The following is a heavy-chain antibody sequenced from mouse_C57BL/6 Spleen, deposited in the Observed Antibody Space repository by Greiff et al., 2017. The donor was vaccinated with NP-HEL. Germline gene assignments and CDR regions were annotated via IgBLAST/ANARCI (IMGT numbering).Heavy chain of an antibody. CDR1: GYAFSSYW. J-gene: IGHJ1*03. D-gene: IGHD2-3*01. CDR3: ARDGGVTYWYFDV. CDR2: IYPGDGDT. Sequence: VQLQQSGAELVKPGASVKISCKASGYAFSSYWMNWVKQRPGKGLEWIGQIYPGDGDTNYNGKFKSKATLTVDKSSSTAYMQLSSLTSEDSAVYYCARDGGVTYWYFDVWGTGTTVTVSS. V-gene: IGHV1-80*01.